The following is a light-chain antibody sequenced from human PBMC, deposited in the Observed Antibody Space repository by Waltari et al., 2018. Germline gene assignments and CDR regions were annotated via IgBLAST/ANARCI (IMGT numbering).Light chain of an antibody. V-gene: IGKV1-5*03. CDR1: QSLSRW. CDR2: KAS. J-gene: IGKJ4*01. CDR3: HQYISYSGST. Sequence: DIQMTQSPSTLSASVGGRVTISCRDSQSLSRWLAWFQQKQGKAPTLLIYKASSLEGGVLSRFSGRGSGTEFSLTISSLQPDDFATYYCHQYISYSGSTFGGGTKVEIK.